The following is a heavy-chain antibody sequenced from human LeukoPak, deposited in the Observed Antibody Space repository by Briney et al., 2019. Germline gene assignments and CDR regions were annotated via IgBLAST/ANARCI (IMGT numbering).Heavy chain of an antibody. V-gene: IGHV3-21*01. CDR1: GFTFSSYT. CDR2: ISTRSDFT. CDR3: ARVDSSGYYIHLDY. Sequence: GGSLRLSCAASGFTFSSYTMSCVRLAPGKGLESVSSISTRSDFTYYADSLKGRFTISRDNAKNSLYLQMNSLRAEDTAVYYCARVDSSGYYIHLDYWGRGTLVTVSS. J-gene: IGHJ4*02. D-gene: IGHD3-22*01.